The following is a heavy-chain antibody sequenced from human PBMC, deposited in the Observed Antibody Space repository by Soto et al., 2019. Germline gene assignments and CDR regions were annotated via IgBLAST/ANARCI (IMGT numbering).Heavy chain of an antibody. CDR2: MNPNSGNT. V-gene: IGHV1-8*01. CDR3: ARGVSNFVYYYYYMDV. J-gene: IGHJ6*03. CDR1: GYTFTSYD. D-gene: IGHD1-1*01. Sequence: GASVKVSCKASGYTFTSYDINWVRQATGQGLEWMGWMNPNSGNTGYAQKFQGRVTMTRNTSISTAYMELSSLRSEDTAVYYCARGVSNFVYYYYYMDVWGKGTTVTVSS.